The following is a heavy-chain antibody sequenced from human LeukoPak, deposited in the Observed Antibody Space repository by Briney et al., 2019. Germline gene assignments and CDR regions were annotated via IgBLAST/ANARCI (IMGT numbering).Heavy chain of an antibody. CDR3: AHHGDYRFMYYFDY. V-gene: IGHV2-5*01. CDR1: GFSLTTSGVG. Sequence: SGPTLVNPTQTLTLTCSFSGFSLTTSGVGVGWIRQSPGKALEWLALIYWNNDNRYSPSLKTRLTITKDTSKNQVVLTMTEMDPVDTATYYCAHHGDYRFMYYFDYWGQGTLVTVPS. CDR2: IYWNNDN. J-gene: IGHJ4*02. D-gene: IGHD4-17*01.